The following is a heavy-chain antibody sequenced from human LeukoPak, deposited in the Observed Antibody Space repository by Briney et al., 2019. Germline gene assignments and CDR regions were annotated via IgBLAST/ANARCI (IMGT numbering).Heavy chain of an antibody. CDR3: ARGYSSDN. CDR1: GFTVSSNY. J-gene: IGHJ4*02. V-gene: IGHV3-66*01. Sequence: GGSLRLSCAASGFTVSSNYMSWVRQAPGKGLEWVSVIYSGGSTYYADSVKGRFTIPRDNSKNTLNLQMNSLRAEDAAVYYCARGYSSDNWGQGTLVTVSS. CDR2: IYSGGST. D-gene: IGHD2-21*01.